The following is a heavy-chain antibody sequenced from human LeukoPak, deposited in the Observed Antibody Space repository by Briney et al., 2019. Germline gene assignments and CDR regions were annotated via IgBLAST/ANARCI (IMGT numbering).Heavy chain of an antibody. CDR2: ISSSSSYI. CDR1: GFTFSSYS. Sequence: PGGSLRLSCAASGFTFSSYSMNWVRQAPGKGLEGVSSISSSSSYIYYADSVKGRFTISRDNAKNSLYLQMNSLRAEDTAVYYCARDSRALIDYWGQGTLVTVSS. J-gene: IGHJ4*02. CDR3: ARDSRALIDY. V-gene: IGHV3-21*01.